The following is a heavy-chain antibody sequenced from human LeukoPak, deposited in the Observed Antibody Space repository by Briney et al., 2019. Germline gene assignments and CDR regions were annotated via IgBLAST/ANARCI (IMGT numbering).Heavy chain of an antibody. CDR3: ALAVGTAGANYDTSGYGAFDI. V-gene: IGHV5-51*01. CDR2: IHPTDSAT. J-gene: IGHJ3*02. CDR1: GYSFTSYW. Sequence: GASLKTSSKASGYSFTSYWNCLVRQMPRKGLEWRGIIHPTDSATRYSPSLKGQVTISADKSISTASLQWSSLEASDTAMYYCALAVGTAGANYDTSGYGAFDIWGQGTMVTVSS. D-gene: IGHD3-22*01.